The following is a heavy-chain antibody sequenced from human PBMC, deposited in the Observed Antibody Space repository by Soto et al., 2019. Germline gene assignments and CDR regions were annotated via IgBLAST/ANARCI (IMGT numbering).Heavy chain of an antibody. Sequence: PSETLSLTCAVCGFFISSGNYWGWIRKPPGKGLEWIGSIFHGGNTYYNPSLKSRVTISVDMSKNQFSLELNSVTAADTAVYYCARARWYDAFDVWGQGTVVTVSS. CDR2: IFHGGNT. V-gene: IGHV4-38-2*01. D-gene: IGHD2-15*01. CDR3: ARARWYDAFDV. CDR1: GFFISSGNY. J-gene: IGHJ3*01.